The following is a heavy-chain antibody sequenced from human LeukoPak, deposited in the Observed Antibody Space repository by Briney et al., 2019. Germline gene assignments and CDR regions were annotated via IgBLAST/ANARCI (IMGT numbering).Heavy chain of an antibody. CDR3: AKDEGYCSSTSCYADAFDI. CDR2: ISWNSGSI. D-gene: IGHD2-2*01. V-gene: IGHV3-9*01. J-gene: IGHJ3*02. CDR1: GFTFDDYA. Sequence: PGGSLRLSCAASGFTFDDYAMHWARQAPGKGLEWVSGISWNSGSIGYADSVKGRFTISRDNAKNSLYLQMNSLRAEDTALYYCAKDEGYCSSTSCYADAFDIWGQGTMVTVSS.